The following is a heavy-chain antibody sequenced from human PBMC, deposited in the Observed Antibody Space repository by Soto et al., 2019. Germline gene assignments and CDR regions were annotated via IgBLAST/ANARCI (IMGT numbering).Heavy chain of an antibody. CDR2: IHSSGIT. J-gene: IGHJ5*02. D-gene: IGHD3-9*01. CDR1: GGSVNNDKW. CDR3: AGQWSAGYGAFDP. V-gene: IGHV4-4*02. Sequence: QAQLQESGPGLVKPSGTLSLTCAVSGGSVNNDKWWSWVRQPPGKGLEWIGEIHSSGITNYNPSLKSRASIFVDKFKNQFSVKLTSVTAADTAVYFCAGQWSAGYGAFDPWGQGTLVTVSS.